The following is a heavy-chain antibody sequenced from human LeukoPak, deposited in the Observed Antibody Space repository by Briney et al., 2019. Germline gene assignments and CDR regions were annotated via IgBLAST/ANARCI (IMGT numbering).Heavy chain of an antibody. J-gene: IGHJ6*03. V-gene: IGHV3-33*03. D-gene: IGHD4-23*01. CDR2: IWSDGSNQ. CDR1: GFGFSTFG. CDR3: ARWSRIDILFYYHMDV. Sequence: GGSLRLSCAASGFGFSTFGMHWVRQAPGKGLEWVAAIWSDGSNQFYAESVKGRFTISRDNSKNTLYLQMNSLRAEDTAVYCCARWSRIDILFYYHMDVWGKGTRVTVSS.